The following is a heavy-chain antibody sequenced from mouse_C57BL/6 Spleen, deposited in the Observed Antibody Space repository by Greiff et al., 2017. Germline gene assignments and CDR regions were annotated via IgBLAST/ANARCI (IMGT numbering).Heavy chain of an antibody. CDR1: GYAFSSYW. D-gene: IGHD2-2*01. CDR3: ARSGQDVYDGY. J-gene: IGHJ2*01. Sequence: QVQLKQSGAELVKPGASVKISCKASGYAFSSYWMNWVKQRPGKGLEWIGQIYPGDGDTNYNGKFKGKATLTADKSSSTAYMQLSSLTSEDSAVYFCARSGQDVYDGYWGKGTTLTVAS. V-gene: IGHV1-80*01. CDR2: IYPGDGDT.